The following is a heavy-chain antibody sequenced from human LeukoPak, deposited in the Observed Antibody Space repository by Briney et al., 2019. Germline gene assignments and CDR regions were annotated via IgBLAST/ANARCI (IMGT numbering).Heavy chain of an antibody. Sequence: TLSLTCTVSGGSISSGGYYWSWIRQHPGTGLEWIGYIYYSGSTYYNPSLKSRVTISVDTSKNQFSLKLSSVTAADTAVYYCARDQFGSGGSYGMDVWGQGTTVTVSS. J-gene: IGHJ6*02. V-gene: IGHV4-31*03. D-gene: IGHD2-15*01. CDR1: GGSISSGGYY. CDR2: IYYSGST. CDR3: ARDQFGSGGSYGMDV.